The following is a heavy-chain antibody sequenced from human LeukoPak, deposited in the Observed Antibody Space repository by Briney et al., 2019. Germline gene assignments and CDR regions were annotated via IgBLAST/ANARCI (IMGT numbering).Heavy chain of an antibody. V-gene: IGHV1-18*01. D-gene: IGHD2-2*01. Sequence: RRASVKVSCKASGYTLTSYGISWVRQAPGQGLEWMGWISAYNGNTNYAQKLQGRATMTTDTSTSTGYMELRSLRSDDTAVYYCARDIVVVPAAILPHFDYWGQGTLVTVSS. CDR3: ARDIVVVPAAILPHFDY. CDR1: GYTLTSYG. J-gene: IGHJ4*02. CDR2: ISAYNGNT.